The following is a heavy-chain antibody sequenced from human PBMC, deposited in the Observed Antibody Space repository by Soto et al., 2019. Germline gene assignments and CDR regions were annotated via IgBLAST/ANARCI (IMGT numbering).Heavy chain of an antibody. J-gene: IGHJ4*02. Sequence: PSETLSLTCTASGGSISSGGYYWSWIRQHPGKGLEWIGYIYYSGSTYYNPSLKSRVTISVDTSKNQFSLKLSSVTAADTAVYYCARGGGYGDYTFGANFDYWGQGTLVTVSS. CDR1: GGSISSGGYY. D-gene: IGHD4-17*01. CDR2: IYYSGST. V-gene: IGHV4-31*03. CDR3: ARGGGYGDYTFGANFDY.